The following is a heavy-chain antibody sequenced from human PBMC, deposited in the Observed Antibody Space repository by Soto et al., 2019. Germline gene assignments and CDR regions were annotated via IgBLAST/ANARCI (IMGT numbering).Heavy chain of an antibody. CDR2: INSDGSTT. V-gene: IGHV3-74*01. CDR1: GFSFSSSW. Sequence: PGGFLRLSCAASGFSFSSSWMHWVRQAPGKGLVWVSRINSDGSTTNYADSVKGRFTISRDNAKNTLYLQMNSLRAEDTAVYYCARGPSGWYGYDYWGQGTLVTVS. J-gene: IGHJ4*02. CDR3: ARGPSGWYGYDY. D-gene: IGHD6-19*01.